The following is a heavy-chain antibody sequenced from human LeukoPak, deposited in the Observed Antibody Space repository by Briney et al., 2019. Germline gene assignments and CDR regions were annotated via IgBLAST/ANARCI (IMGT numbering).Heavy chain of an antibody. CDR3: ARYYFGSGNYRTFDR. V-gene: IGHV3-69-1*01. D-gene: IGHD3-10*01. J-gene: IGHJ4*02. CDR1: GFIHSDFT. Sequence: GGSLRLSCAASGFIHSDFTMNWVRQAPGKGLERVSTISNTGVTHYADSVKGRFTISRDSAKNSQYLQIYSLRDEDTAVYYCARYYFGSGNYRTFDRWGQGTLVIVSS. CDR2: ISNTGVT.